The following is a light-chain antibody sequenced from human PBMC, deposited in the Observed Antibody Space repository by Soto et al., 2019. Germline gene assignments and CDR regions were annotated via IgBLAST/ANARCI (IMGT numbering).Light chain of an antibody. CDR1: SSDVGSYNL. V-gene: IGLV2-23*01. J-gene: IGLJ1*01. Sequence: QSALTQPASVSGSPGQSITISCTGTSSDVGSYNLVSWYQQHPGKAPKLMIYEGNKRPSGVSNRFSGSKSANTASLTISGLQTEDEADYYCCSYVGTTTFVFGNETKLTVL. CDR3: CSYVGTTTFV. CDR2: EGN.